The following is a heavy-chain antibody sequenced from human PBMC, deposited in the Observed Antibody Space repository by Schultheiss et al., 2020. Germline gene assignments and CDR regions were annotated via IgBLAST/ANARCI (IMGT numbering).Heavy chain of an antibody. D-gene: IGHD4-11*01. J-gene: IGHJ6*02. V-gene: IGHV4-61*08. CDR3: ARADYSKPRDYYYGMDV. Sequence: SETLSLTCTVSGGSISSGGYYWSWIRQHPGKGLEWIGYIYYSGSTNYNPSLKSRVTISVDTSKNQFSLKLSSVTAADTAVYYCARADYSKPRDYYYGMDVWGQGTTVTVSS. CDR1: GGSISSGGYY. CDR2: IYYSGST.